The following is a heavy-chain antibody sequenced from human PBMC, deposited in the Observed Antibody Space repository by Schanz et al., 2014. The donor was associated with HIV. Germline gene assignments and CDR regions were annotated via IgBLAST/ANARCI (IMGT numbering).Heavy chain of an antibody. J-gene: IGHJ4*02. Sequence: EVQLLDSGGGLAQPGGSLRLSCVASGFTFNNYAMTWVRQAPGKGLEWVSTISGSDGDTYYADSVKGRFTISRDNSRNTLYLQMTTLRTEDTAVYYCAKPEYDSRGNSQSHFDSWGQGTLVTVSS. CDR2: ISGSDGDT. CDR3: AKPEYDSRGNSQSHFDS. CDR1: GFTFNNYA. D-gene: IGHD3-22*01. V-gene: IGHV3-23*01.